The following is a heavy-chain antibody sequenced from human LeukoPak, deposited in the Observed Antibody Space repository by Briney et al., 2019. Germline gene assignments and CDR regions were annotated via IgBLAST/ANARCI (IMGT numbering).Heavy chain of an antibody. V-gene: IGHV1-46*01. Sequence: ASVKVSFKASGYTFTSYYMHWVRQAPGQGLEWMGIINPSGGSTSYAQKFQGRVTMTRDTSISTAYMELNTLRSDDTAMYYCVPSNSFEYYFDYWGQGTLVTVSS. J-gene: IGHJ4*02. CDR1: GYTFTSYY. CDR3: VPSNSFEYYFDY. D-gene: IGHD3-16*01. CDR2: INPSGGST.